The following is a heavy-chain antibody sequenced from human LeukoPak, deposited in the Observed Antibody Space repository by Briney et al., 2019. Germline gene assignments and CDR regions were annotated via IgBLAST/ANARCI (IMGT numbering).Heavy chain of an antibody. Sequence: SETLSLTCTVSGGSISSGGYYWSWIRQPPGKGLEWIGYIYYSGSTNYNPSLKSRVTISVDTSKNQFSLKLSSVTAADTAVYYCARGPPYCGGDCYYDYWGQGTLVTVSS. CDR1: GGSISSGGYY. CDR2: IYYSGST. J-gene: IGHJ4*02. D-gene: IGHD2-21*02. CDR3: ARGPPYCGGDCYYDY. V-gene: IGHV4-61*08.